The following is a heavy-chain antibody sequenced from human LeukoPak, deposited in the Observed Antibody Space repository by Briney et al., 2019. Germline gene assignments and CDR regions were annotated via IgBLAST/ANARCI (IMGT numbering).Heavy chain of an antibody. D-gene: IGHD5-12*01. CDR3: AREGGYVFDY. CDR2: ISGSGGST. Sequence: GGSLRLSCAASGFTFSSYAMSWVRQAPGKRLEWVSAISGSGGSTYYADSVKGRFTISRDNSKNTVYLQMNSLRPEDTAMYYCAREGGYVFDYWGQGTLVTVSS. J-gene: IGHJ4*02. V-gene: IGHV3-23*01. CDR1: GFTFSSYA.